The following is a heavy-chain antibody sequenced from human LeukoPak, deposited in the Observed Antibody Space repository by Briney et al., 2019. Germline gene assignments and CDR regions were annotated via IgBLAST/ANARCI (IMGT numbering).Heavy chain of an antibody. CDR3: ASHNYYGSGSYDNWFDP. D-gene: IGHD3-10*01. Sequence: SETLSLTCTVSGGSVSSYYWSWIRQPPGKGLEWIGEINHSGSTNYNPSLKSRVTISVDTSKNQFSLKLSSVTAADTAVYYCASHNYYGSGSYDNWFDPWGQGTLVTVSS. CDR2: INHSGST. CDR1: GGSVSSYY. J-gene: IGHJ5*02. V-gene: IGHV4-34*01.